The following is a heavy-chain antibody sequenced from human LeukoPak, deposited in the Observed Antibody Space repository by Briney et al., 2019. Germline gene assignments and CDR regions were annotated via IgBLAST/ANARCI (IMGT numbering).Heavy chain of an antibody. CDR1: GFTFSSYW. CDR2: IKQDGSEK. CDR3: AREGIAVAGIFDY. D-gene: IGHD6-19*01. V-gene: IGHV3-7*01. J-gene: IGHJ4*02. Sequence: GGSLRLSCAASGFTFSSYWMSWVCQAPGKGLEWVANIKQDGSEKYYVDSVKGRFTISRDNAKNSLYLQMNSLRAEDTAVYYCAREGIAVAGIFDYWGQGTLVTVSS.